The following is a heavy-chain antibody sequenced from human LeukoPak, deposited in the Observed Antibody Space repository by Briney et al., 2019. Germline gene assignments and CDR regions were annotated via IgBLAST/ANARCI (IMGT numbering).Heavy chain of an antibody. CDR3: AKDLYRLGYCSSTSCWPFDY. V-gene: IGHV3-30*18. D-gene: IGHD2-2*01. Sequence: GGSLRLSCAASGFTFSSYGMHWVRQAPGKGLEWVAVIPYDGSNKYYADSVKGRFTISRDNSKNTLYLQMNSLRAEDTAVYYCAKDLYRLGYCSSTSCWPFDYWGQGTLVTVSS. J-gene: IGHJ4*02. CDR1: GFTFSSYG. CDR2: IPYDGSNK.